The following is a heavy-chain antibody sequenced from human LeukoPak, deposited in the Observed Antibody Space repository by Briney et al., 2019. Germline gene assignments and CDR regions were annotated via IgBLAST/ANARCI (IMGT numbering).Heavy chain of an antibody. D-gene: IGHD4-17*01. CDR3: ARDSYGDYHFDY. J-gene: IGHJ4*02. V-gene: IGHV1-18*01. CDR2: ISAYNGNT. CDR1: GCTFTSYG. Sequence: ASVKVSCKASGCTFTSYGISWVRQAPGQGLEWMGWISAYNGNTNYAQKLQGRVTMTTDTSTSTAYMELRSLRSDDTAVYYCARDSYGDYHFDYWGQGTLVTVSS.